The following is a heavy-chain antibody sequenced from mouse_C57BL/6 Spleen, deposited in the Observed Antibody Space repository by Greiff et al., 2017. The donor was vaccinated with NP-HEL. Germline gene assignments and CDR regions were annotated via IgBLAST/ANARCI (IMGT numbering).Heavy chain of an antibody. J-gene: IGHJ4*01. CDR1: GYTFTSYW. CDR3: ASLRYGAMDY. V-gene: IGHV1-50*01. CDR2: IDPSDSYT. D-gene: IGHD1-1*01. Sequence: VQLQQPGAELVKPGASVKLSCKASGYTFTSYWMQWVKQRPGQGLEWIGEIDPSDSYTNYNQKFKGKATLTVDTSSSTAYMQLSSLTSEDSAVYYCASLRYGAMDYWGQGTSVTVSS.